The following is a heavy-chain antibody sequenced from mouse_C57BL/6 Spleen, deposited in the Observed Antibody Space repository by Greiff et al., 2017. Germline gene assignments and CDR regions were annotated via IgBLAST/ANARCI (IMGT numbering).Heavy chain of an antibody. V-gene: IGHV1-69*01. Sequence: QVQLQQPGAELVMPGASVKLSCKASGYTFTSYWMHWVKQRPGQGLEWIGEIDPSDSYTNYNQKFKGKSTLTVDKSSSTAYMQLSSLTSEDSAVYYCARGAISLFYFDYWGQGTTLTVSS. CDR1: GYTFTSYW. CDR3: ARGAISLFYFDY. CDR2: IDPSDSYT. J-gene: IGHJ2*01. D-gene: IGHD2-3*01.